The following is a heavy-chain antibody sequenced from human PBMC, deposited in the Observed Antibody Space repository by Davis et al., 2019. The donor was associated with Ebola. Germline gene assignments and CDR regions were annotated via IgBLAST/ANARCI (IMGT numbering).Heavy chain of an antibody. V-gene: IGHV3-21*01. D-gene: IGHD4-11*01. CDR2: ISSSSSYI. J-gene: IGHJ5*02. CDR1: GFTFSSYS. Sequence: PGGSLRLSCAASGFTFSSYSMNWVRQAPGKGLEWVSSISSSSSYIYYADSVKGRFTISRDNAKNSLYLQMNSLRAEDTAVYYCARECLADYSNWFDPWGQGTLVTVSS. CDR3: ARECLADYSNWFDP.